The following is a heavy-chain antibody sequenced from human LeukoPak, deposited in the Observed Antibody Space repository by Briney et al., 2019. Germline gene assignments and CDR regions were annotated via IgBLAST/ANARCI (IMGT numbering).Heavy chain of an antibody. Sequence: SETLSLTCTVSAGSMSRSTYYWGWMRQPPGRGLEWIGTIYYSGSTTYYNPSLKSRVTIFVDTSKNQISLKLNSVTAADTAVYYCSRGYCGGGNCYIHFFDYWGQGTLVTVSS. J-gene: IGHJ4*02. CDR2: IYYSGSTT. D-gene: IGHD2-15*01. V-gene: IGHV4-39*01. CDR1: AGSMSRSTYY. CDR3: SRGYCGGGNCYIHFFDY.